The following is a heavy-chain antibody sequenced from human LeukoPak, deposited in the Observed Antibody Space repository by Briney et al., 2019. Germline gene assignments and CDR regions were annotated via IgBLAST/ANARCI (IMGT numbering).Heavy chain of an antibody. Sequence: PSESLSLTCTVSGGSISSGSYYWSWIRQPAGKRLEWIGLIYTSGSTNYNPSLKSRVTISVDTSKNQFSLKLSSVTAADTAVYYCARVPRTGTRSYNWFDPWGQGTLVTVSS. D-gene: IGHD7-27*01. V-gene: IGHV4-61*02. CDR2: IYTSGST. CDR3: ARVPRTGTRSYNWFDP. J-gene: IGHJ5*02. CDR1: GGSISSGSYY.